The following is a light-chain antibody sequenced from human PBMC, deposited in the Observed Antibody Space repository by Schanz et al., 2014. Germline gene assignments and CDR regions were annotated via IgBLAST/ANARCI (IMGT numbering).Light chain of an antibody. Sequence: EIVLTQSPATLSLSPGERATLSCRASQSVSSYLAWYQQKPGQAPRLLIYGASSRATGIPDRFRGSGSGTDFTLSISRLEPEDFAVYYCQQYATAPVTFGQGTRLEIK. CDR3: QQYATAPVT. J-gene: IGKJ2*01. V-gene: IGKV3-20*01. CDR2: GAS. CDR1: QSVSSY.